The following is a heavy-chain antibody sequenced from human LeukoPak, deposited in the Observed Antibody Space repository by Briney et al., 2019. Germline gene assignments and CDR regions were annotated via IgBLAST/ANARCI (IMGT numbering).Heavy chain of an antibody. Sequence: SETLSLTCTVSGGSISSSSYYWGWIRQPPGKELEWIGSIYYSGSTYYNPSLKSRVTISLDTTKDQFSLKLSSVTAADTAVYYCATQARIVGATGYFDYWGQGTLVTVSS. V-gene: IGHV4-39*07. CDR3: ATQARIVGATGYFDY. CDR1: GGSISSSSYY. D-gene: IGHD1-26*01. CDR2: IYYSGST. J-gene: IGHJ4*02.